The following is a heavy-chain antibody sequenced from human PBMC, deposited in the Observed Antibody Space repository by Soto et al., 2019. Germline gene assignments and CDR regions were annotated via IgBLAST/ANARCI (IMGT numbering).Heavy chain of an antibody. V-gene: IGHV4-39*02. CDR2: IYYSGST. Sequence: SETLSLTCTVSGGSISSSSYYWGWIRQPPGEGLEWIGSIYYSGSTYYNPSLKSRVTISVDTSKNQFSLKLSSVTAEDTAVYYCARDKYDFWSGYYKEPAYAFDYWGQGTLVTVSS. D-gene: IGHD3-3*01. CDR1: GGSISSSSYY. CDR3: ARDKYDFWSGYYKEPAYAFDY. J-gene: IGHJ4*02.